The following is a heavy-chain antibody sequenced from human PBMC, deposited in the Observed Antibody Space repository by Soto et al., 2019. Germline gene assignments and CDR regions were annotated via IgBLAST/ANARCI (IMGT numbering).Heavy chain of an antibody. CDR2: MNPNSGNT. Sequence: VKVSCKASGSTFTSYDINWVRQATGQGLEWMGWMNPNSGNTGYAQKLQGRVTMTRNTSISTAYMELSSLRSEDTAVYYCARKKQLVVLDYYYYGMDVWGQGTTVTVSS. J-gene: IGHJ6*02. CDR1: GSTFTSYD. D-gene: IGHD6-6*01. V-gene: IGHV1-8*01. CDR3: ARKKQLVVLDYYYYGMDV.